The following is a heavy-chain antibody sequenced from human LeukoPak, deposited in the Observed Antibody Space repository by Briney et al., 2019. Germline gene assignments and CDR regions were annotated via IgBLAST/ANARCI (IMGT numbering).Heavy chain of an antibody. D-gene: IGHD4-17*01. CDR3: ARSYGDSFLFDY. V-gene: IGHV4-30-2*01. CDR1: GGSISSGGYS. J-gene: IGHJ4*02. Sequence: PSQTLSLTCAVSGGSISSGGYSWSWIRQPPGKGLEWIGYIYHSGSTYYNPSLKSRVTISVDGSKNQFSLKLSSVTAADTAVYYCARSYGDSFLFDYWGQGTLVTVSS. CDR2: IYHSGST.